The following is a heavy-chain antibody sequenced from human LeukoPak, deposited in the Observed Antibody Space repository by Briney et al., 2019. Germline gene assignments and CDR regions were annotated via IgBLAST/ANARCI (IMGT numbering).Heavy chain of an antibody. D-gene: IGHD1-26*01. CDR1: GFTLSSYG. CDR3: AKVGLGLPDY. CDR2: ISYDGSNK. V-gene: IGHV3-30*18. Sequence: PGGSLRLSCAASGFTLSSYGVHWVRQAPGKGLEWVAVISYDGSNKYYADSVKGRFTISRDNSKNTLYPQMNSLRAEDTAVYYCAKVGLGLPDYWGQGTLVTVSS. J-gene: IGHJ4*02.